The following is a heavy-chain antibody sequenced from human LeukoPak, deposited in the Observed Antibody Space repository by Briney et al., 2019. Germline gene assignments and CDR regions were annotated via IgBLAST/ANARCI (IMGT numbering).Heavy chain of an antibody. CDR1: GFTFSSYA. CDR2: ISYDGSNK. D-gene: IGHD3-10*01. Sequence: GRPLRLSCAASGFTFSSYAMHWVRQAPGKGLEWVAVISYDGSNKYYADSVKGRFTISRDNSKNTLYLQMNSLRAEDTAVYYCARDEYYYGSGSYYGYDAFDIWGQGTMVTVSS. J-gene: IGHJ3*02. CDR3: ARDEYYYGSGSYYGYDAFDI. V-gene: IGHV3-30*04.